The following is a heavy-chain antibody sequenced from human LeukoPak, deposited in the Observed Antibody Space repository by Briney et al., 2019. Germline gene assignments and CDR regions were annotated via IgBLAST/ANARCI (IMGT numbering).Heavy chain of an antibody. J-gene: IGHJ4*02. CDR3: VRDRELTY. Sequence: SETLSLTCTVSGGSISIYYWNWIRQPPGKGLEGIGYIYNSGSSTIYNPTLKSRVTISVDTSKNQFSLRLSSVTAADTAVYFCVRDRELTYWGQGTLVTVSS. CDR2: IYNSGSST. CDR1: GGSISIYY. V-gene: IGHV4-59*01. D-gene: IGHD3-10*01.